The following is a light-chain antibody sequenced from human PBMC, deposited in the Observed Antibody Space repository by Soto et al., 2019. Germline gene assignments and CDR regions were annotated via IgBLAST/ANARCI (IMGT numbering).Light chain of an antibody. V-gene: IGKV1-5*01. CDR2: DAS. CDR1: QNIQSW. CDR3: QRYNTDFRT. Sequence: DIQMTQSPSTLSASVGDKVTITCRASQNIQSWLAWYQQKPGKAPKLLIYDASNLESGVPSRFSGSGSGTEFTLTISSLQPDDFATYYCQRYNTDFRTFGQGTKVEIK. J-gene: IGKJ1*01.